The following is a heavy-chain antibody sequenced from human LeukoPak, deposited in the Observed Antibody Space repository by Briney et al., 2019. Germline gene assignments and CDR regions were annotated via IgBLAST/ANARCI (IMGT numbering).Heavy chain of an antibody. D-gene: IGHD4-17*01. Sequence: GGSLRLSCAASGFNFSGYAMSWVRQAPGKGLEWVPAISGSGGSTYYADSVKGRFTISRDNSKNTLYLQVNSLRAEDTAVYYCAKGQTTVMAFDIWGQGTMVTVSS. V-gene: IGHV3-23*01. CDR3: AKGQTTVMAFDI. J-gene: IGHJ3*02. CDR2: ISGSGGST. CDR1: GFNFSGYA.